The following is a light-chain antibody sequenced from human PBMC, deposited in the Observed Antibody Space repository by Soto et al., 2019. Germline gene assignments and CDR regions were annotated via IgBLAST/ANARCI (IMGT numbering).Light chain of an antibody. Sequence: DIQLTQSPSFLSASVGDRVTITCRASQGISSYLAWYQQQPGKAPKLLIYTASTLQSGVPSRFSGSGFGTEFTLTISSLQPEDFATYYCQQLKSYPPITFGPGTKVDIK. V-gene: IGKV1-9*01. J-gene: IGKJ3*01. CDR1: QGISSY. CDR2: TAS. CDR3: QQLKSYPPIT.